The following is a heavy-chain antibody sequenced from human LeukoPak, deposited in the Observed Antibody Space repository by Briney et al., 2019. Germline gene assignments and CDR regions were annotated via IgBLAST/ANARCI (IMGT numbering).Heavy chain of an antibody. Sequence: PSETLSLTCTVSGGSISSYYCSWIRQPPGKGLEWIGYIYYSGNTNYNPSLKSRVTISVDTSKNQFSLKLTSVTAADTAVYSCARHYYDSSGYFDYWGQGTLVTVSS. V-gene: IGHV4-59*08. CDR2: IYYSGNT. J-gene: IGHJ4*02. CDR1: GGSISSYY. CDR3: ARHYYDSSGYFDY. D-gene: IGHD3-22*01.